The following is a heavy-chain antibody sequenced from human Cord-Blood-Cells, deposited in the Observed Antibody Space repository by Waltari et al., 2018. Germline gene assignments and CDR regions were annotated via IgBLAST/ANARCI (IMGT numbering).Heavy chain of an antibody. J-gene: IGHJ5*02. CDR1: GGSFSGYY. CDR2: INHSGST. Sequence: QVQLQQWGAGLLKPSETLSLTCAVYGGSFSGYYWSWIRQPPGKGLEWIGEINHSGSTNYNPSLNSRVTRSVDTSKNQFSLKLSSVTAADTAVYYCARGTGRRRVVPAAMLGASGQNWFDPWGQGTLVTVSS. V-gene: IGHV4-34*01. CDR3: ARGTGRRRVVPAAMLGASGQNWFDP. D-gene: IGHD2-2*01.